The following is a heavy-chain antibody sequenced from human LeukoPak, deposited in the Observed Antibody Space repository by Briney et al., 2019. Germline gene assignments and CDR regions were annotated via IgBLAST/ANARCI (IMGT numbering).Heavy chain of an antibody. CDR3: ASAGARTFNYGSGRGAFDI. Sequence: PGGSLRLSCAASGFSFSNYWMNWVRQAPGKGLEWVANIKEDGSEKHYVDSTKGRFTISRDNAKNALFLQMNSLRAEDTAMYYCASAGARTFNYGSGRGAFDIWGQGTMVTVSS. CDR1: GFSFSNYW. V-gene: IGHV3-7*01. D-gene: IGHD3-10*01. CDR2: IKEDGSEK. J-gene: IGHJ3*02.